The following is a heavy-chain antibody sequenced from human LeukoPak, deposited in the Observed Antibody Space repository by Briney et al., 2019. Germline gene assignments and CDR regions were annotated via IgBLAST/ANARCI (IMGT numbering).Heavy chain of an antibody. D-gene: IGHD3-10*01. V-gene: IGHV3-30-3*02. CDR2: ISYDGSNK. CDR1: GLSFSSSA. CDR3: AKRMVRGVIVSCVDY. Sequence: PGGSLRLSFAAAGLSFSSSAMHWVRQAPGRGLEWVAVISYDGSNKYYADSVKGRFTISRDNSKNTLYLQMNSPRAEDTAVYYCAKRMVRGVIVSCVDYWGQGTLVTVSS. J-gene: IGHJ4*02.